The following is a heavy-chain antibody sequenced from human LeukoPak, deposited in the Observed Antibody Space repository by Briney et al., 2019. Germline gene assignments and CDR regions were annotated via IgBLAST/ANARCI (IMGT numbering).Heavy chain of an antibody. CDR3: AKGLYDSSGYLDY. D-gene: IGHD3-22*01. Sequence: GRPLRLSCAASGFTFDDYAMHWVRQAPGKGLEWVSGISWNSGSIGYADSVKGRFTISRDNAKNSLYLQMNSRRAEDTALYYCAKGLYDSSGYLDYWGQGTLVTVSS. CDR2: ISWNSGSI. V-gene: IGHV3-9*01. J-gene: IGHJ4*02. CDR1: GFTFDDYA.